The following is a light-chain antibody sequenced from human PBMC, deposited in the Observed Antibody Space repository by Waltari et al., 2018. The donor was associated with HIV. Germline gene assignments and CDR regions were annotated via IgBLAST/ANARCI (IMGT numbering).Light chain of an antibody. Sequence: QSALTQPPSASGSPGQSVTISCTGTSSDIGAYNYVSWFQQHPGKAPKLMIFDVSKRPSGVPDRFSCSKSGNTASLTVSGLQAEDEADYYCASHAGSKDVFGGGTK. J-gene: IGLJ2*01. CDR2: DVS. CDR1: SSDIGAYNY. CDR3: ASHAGSKDV. V-gene: IGLV2-8*01.